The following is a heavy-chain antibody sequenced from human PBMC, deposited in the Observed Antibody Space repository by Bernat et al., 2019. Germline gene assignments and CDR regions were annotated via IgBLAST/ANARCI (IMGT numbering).Heavy chain of an antibody. V-gene: IGHV4-34*11. CDR1: GGSFSGYY. Sequence: QVQLQQWGAGLLKPSETLSLTCAVYGGSFSGYYWSWIRQPPGKGLEWIGYIYYSGSTNYNPSLKSRVTISVDTSKNQFSLKLSSVTAADTAVYYCARGFYYFDYWGQGTLVTVSS. J-gene: IGHJ4*02. CDR3: ARGFYYFDY. CDR2: IYYSGST.